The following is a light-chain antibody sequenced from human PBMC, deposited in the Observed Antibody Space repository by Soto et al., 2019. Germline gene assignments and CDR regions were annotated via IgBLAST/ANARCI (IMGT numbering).Light chain of an antibody. CDR2: AVS. CDR3: NSYPGTINVGGV. CDR1: SSDVGGYNY. V-gene: IGLV2-14*01. J-gene: IGLJ1*01. Sequence: QSLLTQPASVSGSPGQSITISCTGTSSDVGGYNYVSWYKQHPGKAPKLMIYAVSNRPSGVSNRFSGSGSGDTASLAVSGRQAEDDSDYYCNSYPGTINVGGVFGNASQVT.